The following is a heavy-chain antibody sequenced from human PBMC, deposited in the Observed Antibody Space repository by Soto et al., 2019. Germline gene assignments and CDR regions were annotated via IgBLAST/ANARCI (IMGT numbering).Heavy chain of an antibody. D-gene: IGHD5-12*01. CDR1: GYTFTTYY. J-gene: IGHJ4*02. CDR3: ARAASGYEVNFFDY. CDR2: INPTGDRT. Sequence: ASVKVSCKASGYTFTTYYIHWVRQAPGQGLEWMGMINPTGDRTTYAQRFQGRVTMTRDTSTSTVYMELSSLRSEDTAVYYCARAASGYEVNFFDYWGQGTLVTVSS. V-gene: IGHV1-46*03.